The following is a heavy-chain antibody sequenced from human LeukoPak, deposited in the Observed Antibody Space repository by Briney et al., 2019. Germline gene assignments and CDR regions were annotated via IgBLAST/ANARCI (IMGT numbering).Heavy chain of an antibody. CDR1: GFIFSSYS. J-gene: IGHJ4*02. CDR3: ARGRITMVRGVTDFDY. CDR2: ISSSSSYI. V-gene: IGHV3-21*04. D-gene: IGHD3-10*01. Sequence: KSGGSLRLSCAASGFIFSSYSMNWVRQAPGKGLEWVSSISSSSSYIYYADSVKGRFTISRDNSKNTLYLQMNSLRAEDTAVYYCARGRITMVRGVTDFDYWGQGTLVTVSS.